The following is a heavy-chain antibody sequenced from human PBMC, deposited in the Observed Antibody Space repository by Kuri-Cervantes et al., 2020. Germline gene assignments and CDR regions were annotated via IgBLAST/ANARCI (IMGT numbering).Heavy chain of an antibody. Sequence: LLLTCAASGFTFDDYAMHWVRQAPGKGLEWVAVISYDGSNKYYADSVKGRFTISRDNSKNTLYLQMNSLRAEDTAVYYCARERPYYYYGMDVWGQGTTVTVSS. V-gene: IGHV3-30*03. J-gene: IGHJ6*02. CDR2: ISYDGSNK. CDR3: ARERPYYYYGMDV. CDR1: GFTFDDYA.